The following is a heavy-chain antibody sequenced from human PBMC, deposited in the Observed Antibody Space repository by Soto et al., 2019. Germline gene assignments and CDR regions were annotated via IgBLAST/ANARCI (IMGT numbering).Heavy chain of an antibody. J-gene: IGHJ4*02. CDR2: IYYSGST. V-gene: IGHV4-39*01. Sequence: ETLSLTCTVSGGSISSSSYYWGWIRQPPGKGLEWIGSIYYSGSTYYNPSLKSRVTISVDTSKNQFSLKLSSVTAADTAVYYCARHDYYGSGSSVDYWGQGTLVTVSS. D-gene: IGHD3-10*01. CDR3: ARHDYYGSGSSVDY. CDR1: GGSISSSSYY.